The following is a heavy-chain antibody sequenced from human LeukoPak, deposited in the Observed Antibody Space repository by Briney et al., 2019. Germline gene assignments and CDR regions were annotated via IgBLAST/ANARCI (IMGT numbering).Heavy chain of an antibody. J-gene: IGHJ4*02. V-gene: IGHV4-39*01. D-gene: IGHD3-22*01. CDR3: ASPTGEGYYDSSGYPSAPPIY. CDR2: IYYSGST. CDR1: DGSISSSSYY. Sequence: SETLSLTCTVSDGSISSSSYYWGWIRQPPGKGLEWIGSIYYSGSTYYNPSLKSRVTISVDTSKNQFSLKLSSVTAADTAVYYCASPTGEGYYDSSGYPSAPPIYWGQGTLVTVSS.